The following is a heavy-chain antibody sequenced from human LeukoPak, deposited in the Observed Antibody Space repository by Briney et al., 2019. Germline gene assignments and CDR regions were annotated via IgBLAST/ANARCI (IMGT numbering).Heavy chain of an antibody. D-gene: IGHD6-6*01. V-gene: IGHV4-59*01. Sequence: SETLSLTCTVSGGSISAYYWSWIRQPPGKGLEWIGYIHYSGTTNYYPSLKSRVTIALDTSKDQFSLKLNSVTAADTAVYYCARFGTSSSRFFDQWGQGTLVTVSS. CDR3: ARFGTSSSRFFDQ. CDR2: IHYSGTT. CDR1: GGSISAYY. J-gene: IGHJ4*02.